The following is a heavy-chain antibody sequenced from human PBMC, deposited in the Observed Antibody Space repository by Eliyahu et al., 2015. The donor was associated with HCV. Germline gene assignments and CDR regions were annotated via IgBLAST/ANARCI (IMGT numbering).Heavy chain of an antibody. CDR2: FQPRGGT. D-gene: IGHD3-22*01. J-gene: IGHJ5*02. Sequence: QVQLQESGPGLVKPSQTLSLTCTVSGGSISSGSYYWSWIRQPAGKGLEWIGGFQPRGGTNLPPSLKSRVTISVDTSKNQFSLKLTSVTAADTAVYYCARDGSYYYGSSGHPRWFDPWGQGILVTVSS. CDR3: ARDGSYYYGSSGHPRWFDP. CDR1: GGSISSGSYY. V-gene: IGHV4-61*02.